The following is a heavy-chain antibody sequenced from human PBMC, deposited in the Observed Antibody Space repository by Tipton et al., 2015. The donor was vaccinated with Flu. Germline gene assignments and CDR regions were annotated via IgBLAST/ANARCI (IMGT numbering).Heavy chain of an antibody. CDR1: GVTFSRYA. V-gene: IGHV3-23*01. D-gene: IGHD6-19*01. Sequence: GSLILSCAASGVTFSRYAMSWVRQAPGKGLEWVSAVSGGGAITYFADSVKGRFTISRDNSKNILYLQMNSLRADDTAVYSCAKVIPELVAGLDSWGQGTLVTVSS. J-gene: IGHJ4*02. CDR2: VSGGGAIT. CDR3: AKVIPELVAGLDS.